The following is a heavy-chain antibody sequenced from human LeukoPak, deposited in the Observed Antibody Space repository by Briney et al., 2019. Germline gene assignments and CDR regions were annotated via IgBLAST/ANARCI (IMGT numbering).Heavy chain of an antibody. Sequence: ASVKVSCKASGYTFTGHYMHWVRQAPGQGLEWMGWINPNSGGTNYAQKFQGRVTMTRDTSISTAYMELSRLRSDDTAVYYCAREEDYDFWSGPHDAFDIWGQGTMVTVSS. CDR2: INPNSGGT. CDR1: GYTFTGHY. V-gene: IGHV1-2*02. CDR3: AREEDYDFWSGPHDAFDI. D-gene: IGHD3-3*01. J-gene: IGHJ3*02.